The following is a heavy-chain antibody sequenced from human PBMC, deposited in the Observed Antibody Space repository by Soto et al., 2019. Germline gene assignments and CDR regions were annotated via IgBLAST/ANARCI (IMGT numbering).Heavy chain of an antibody. D-gene: IGHD1-26*01. CDR1: GGSISGRGYN. CDR3: AGIYSGSPGGTLRY. J-gene: IGHJ4*02. V-gene: IGHV4-31*03. CDR2: IYYSGST. Sequence: TLSLTCTVSGGSISGRGYNWSWIRQHPGKGLEWIGYIYYSGSTYYNPSLKSRVTISVDTSKNQFSLKLSSVTAADTAVYYCAGIYSGSPGGTLRYWGQGILVTVSS.